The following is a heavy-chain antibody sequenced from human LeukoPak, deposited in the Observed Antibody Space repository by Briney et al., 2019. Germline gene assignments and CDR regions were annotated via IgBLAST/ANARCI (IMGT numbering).Heavy chain of an antibody. Sequence: ASVKVSCKAPGGTFSSYAISWVRQAPGQGLEWMGRIIPIFGTANYAQKFQGRVTITADKSTSTAYMELSSLRSEDTAVYYCAGSRLHRSGYYMDVWGKGTTVTVSS. J-gene: IGHJ6*03. CDR3: AGSRLHRSGYYMDV. CDR1: GGTFSSYA. D-gene: IGHD5-24*01. CDR2: IIPIFGTA. V-gene: IGHV1-69*06.